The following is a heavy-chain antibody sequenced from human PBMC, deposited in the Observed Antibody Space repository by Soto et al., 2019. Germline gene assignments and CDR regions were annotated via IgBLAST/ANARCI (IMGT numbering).Heavy chain of an antibody. CDR3: AISITMIVVVNRYPLVYYGRVV. J-gene: IGHJ6*02. V-gene: IGHV1-24*01. D-gene: IGHD3-22*01. CDR1: GYTLTELS. CDR2: FDPEDGET. Sequence: ASVKFSCKVSGYTLTELSMHWVRQAPGKGLEWMGGFDPEDGETIYAQKFQGRVTMTEDTSTDTAYMELSSLRSEDTAVYYCAISITMIVVVNRYPLVYYGRVVSSQGPTCTVSS.